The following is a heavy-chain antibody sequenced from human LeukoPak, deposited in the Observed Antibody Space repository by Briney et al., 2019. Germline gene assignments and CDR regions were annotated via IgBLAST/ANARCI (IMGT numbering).Heavy chain of an antibody. CDR3: AREGSSSWTLRDAFDI. CDR2: IYYSGST. CDR1: GGSISSSSYY. J-gene: IGHJ3*02. V-gene: IGHV4-39*07. D-gene: IGHD6-13*01. Sequence: SETLSLTCTVSGGSISSSSYYWGWIRQPPGKGLEWIGSIYYSGSTYYNPSLKSRVTISVDTSKNQFSLKLSSVTAADTAVYYCAREGSSSWTLRDAFDIWGQGTMVTVSS.